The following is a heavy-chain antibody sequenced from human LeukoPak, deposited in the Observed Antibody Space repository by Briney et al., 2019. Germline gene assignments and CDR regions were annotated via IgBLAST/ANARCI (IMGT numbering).Heavy chain of an antibody. CDR1: VYMFTSYG. Sequence: ASVTVSCKASVYMFTSYGISWLRQAPGQGLEWMGWISTNKGNTSYAQRLQGRVTMTKDTSTSTAYMELRSLRSDDTAIYYCVRDIQWRFDPWGQGTLVTVSS. V-gene: IGHV1-18*01. CDR2: ISTNKGNT. CDR3: VRDIQWRFDP. J-gene: IGHJ5*02. D-gene: IGHD2-8*01.